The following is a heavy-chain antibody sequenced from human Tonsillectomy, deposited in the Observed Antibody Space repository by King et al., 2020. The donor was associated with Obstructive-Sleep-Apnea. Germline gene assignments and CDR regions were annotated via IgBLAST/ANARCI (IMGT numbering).Heavy chain of an antibody. D-gene: IGHD3-22*01. J-gene: IGHJ3*02. CDR1: GFTFSSYS. CDR3: VRVFYDSSGGDAFDI. Sequence: VQRVESGGGLVKPGGSLRLSCKASGFTFSSYSMNWVRQAPGKGLEWVSGISSSSSYIYYADSAKGRFTISRDNAKKSLYLQMNSLRAEDTAVYYCVRVFYDSSGGDAFDIWGQGTMVTVSS. CDR2: ISSSSSYI. V-gene: IGHV3-21*01.